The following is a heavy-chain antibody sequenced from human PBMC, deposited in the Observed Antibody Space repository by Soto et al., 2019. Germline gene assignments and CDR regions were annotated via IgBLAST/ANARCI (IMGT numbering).Heavy chain of an antibody. CDR3: ARDLVGTYQVGY. Sequence: GGSLRLSCAASGFTVSSKYMSWVRQAPGKGLEWVSVIYSGGSTYYADSVKGRFTISRDNSKNTLYLQMSSLRAEDTAVYYCARDLVGTYQVGYWGQGTLVTVSS. CDR1: GFTVSSKY. CDR2: IYSGGST. V-gene: IGHV3-53*01. D-gene: IGHD2-2*01. J-gene: IGHJ4*02.